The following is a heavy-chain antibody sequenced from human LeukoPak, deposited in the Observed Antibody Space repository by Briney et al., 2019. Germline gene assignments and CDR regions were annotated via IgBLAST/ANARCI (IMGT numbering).Heavy chain of an antibody. D-gene: IGHD2-2*01. CDR2: IKQDGSEK. J-gene: IGHJ6*03. CDR1: GFTFSSYW. CDR3: ARAGTLGYCSSTSCYYYYYYMDV. Sequence: GGSLRLSCAASGFTFSSYWMSWVRQAPGKGLEWVANIKQDGSEKYYVDSVKGRFTISRDNAKNSLYLQMNSLRAEDTAVYYCARAGTLGYCSSTSCYYYYYYMDVWGKGTTVTVSS. V-gene: IGHV3-7*01.